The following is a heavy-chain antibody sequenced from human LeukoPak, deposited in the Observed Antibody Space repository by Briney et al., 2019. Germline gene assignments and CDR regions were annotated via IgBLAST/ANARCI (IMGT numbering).Heavy chain of an antibody. J-gene: IGHJ3*02. V-gene: IGHV4-59*01. D-gene: IGHD4-17*01. CDR3: ARVHPGFYGDWVDAFDI. CDR1: GGSISSYY. Sequence: SETLSLTCTVSGGSISSYYWSWIRQPPGKGLEWIGYLYYSGSTNYNPSLKSRVTISVDTSKNQFSLKLSSVTAADTAVYYCARVHPGFYGDWVDAFDIWGQGTMVTVSS. CDR2: LYYSGST.